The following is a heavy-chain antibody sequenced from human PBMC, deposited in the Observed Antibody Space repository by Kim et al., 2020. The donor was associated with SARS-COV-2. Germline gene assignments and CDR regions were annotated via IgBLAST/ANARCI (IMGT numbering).Heavy chain of an antibody. CDR1: GGSISSSSYY. CDR3: ARREETGPFDY. CDR2: IYYSGST. V-gene: IGHV4-39*01. Sequence: SETLSLTCTVSGGSISSSSYYWGWIRQPPGKGLEWIGSIYYSGSTYYNPSLKSRVTISVDTSKNQFSLKLSSVTAADTAVYYCARREETGPFDYWGQGTL. D-gene: IGHD1-26*01. J-gene: IGHJ4*02.